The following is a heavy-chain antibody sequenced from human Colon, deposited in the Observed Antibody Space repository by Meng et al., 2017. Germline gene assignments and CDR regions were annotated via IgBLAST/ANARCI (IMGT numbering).Heavy chain of an antibody. V-gene: IGHV4-31*03. D-gene: IGHD2-15*01. CDR2: IYYSGST. Sequence: QVQLQESGPGLVKPSQTLSLTCTVSGGSISSGGYYWSGIRQHPGKGLEWIGYIYYSGSTYYNPSLKSRVTISVDTSKNQFSLKLSSVTAADTAVYYCAIVVTDREYYYYYMDVWGKGTTVTVSS. J-gene: IGHJ6*03. CDR1: GGSISSGGYY. CDR3: AIVVTDREYYYYYMDV.